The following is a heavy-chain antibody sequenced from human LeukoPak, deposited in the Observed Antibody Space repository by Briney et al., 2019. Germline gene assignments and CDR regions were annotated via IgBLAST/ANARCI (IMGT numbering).Heavy chain of an antibody. CDR3: ARSNQADDY. J-gene: IGHJ4*02. Sequence: GGSLRLSCAASGFTFSSYWVPWVRQVPGKGLVWVARINPGGSSITYADSVKGRFTISRDNAKNTLYLQMDSLRAEDTGVYYCARSNQADDYWGQGTLVTVSS. D-gene: IGHD1-14*01. CDR1: GFTFSSYW. CDR2: INPGGSSI. V-gene: IGHV3-74*01.